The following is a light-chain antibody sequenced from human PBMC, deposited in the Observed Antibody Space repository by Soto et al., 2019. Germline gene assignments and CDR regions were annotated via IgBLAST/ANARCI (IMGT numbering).Light chain of an antibody. CDR2: DVN. CDR3: CSFSTSGTHV. CDR1: SSDVGTYDY. J-gene: IGLJ1*01. V-gene: IGLV2-14*01. Sequence: QSALTQPASVSGSPGQSITISCTGTSSDVGTYDYVSWHQQHPGKAPKLIIYDVNNRPSGASSRFSGSKSGNTASLTISGLQAEDGADYYCCSFSTSGTHVFVTGTKVTVL.